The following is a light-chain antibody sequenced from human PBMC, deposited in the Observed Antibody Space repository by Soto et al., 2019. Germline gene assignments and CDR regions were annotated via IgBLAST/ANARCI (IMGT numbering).Light chain of an antibody. CDR2: DVN. V-gene: IGLV2-11*01. CDR1: SSDVGGYNY. CDR3: CSYAGSYTFV. Sequence: QSVLTQPRSVSGSPGQSVTISCTGTSSDVGGYNYVSWYQQRPGKAPKLMIYDVNQRPSGVPDRFSGSKSGNTASPTISGLQADDEADYYCCSYAGSYTFVFGTGTKVTVL. J-gene: IGLJ1*01.